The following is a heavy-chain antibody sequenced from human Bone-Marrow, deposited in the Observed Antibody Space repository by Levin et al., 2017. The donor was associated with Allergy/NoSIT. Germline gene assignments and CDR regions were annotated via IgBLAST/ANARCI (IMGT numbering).Heavy chain of an antibody. J-gene: IGHJ3*02. D-gene: IGHD3-16*01. CDR1: GFTFSTYW. CDR2: INPDGSGT. Sequence: GESLKISCAASGFTFSTYWMHWVRQAPGKGLVWVSRINPDGSGTTYADSVKGRFTISRDNAKNTLYVQMNSLRVEDTAVYYCARGFWGAFDIWGQGTTVTVSS. V-gene: IGHV3-74*01. CDR3: ARGFWGAFDI.